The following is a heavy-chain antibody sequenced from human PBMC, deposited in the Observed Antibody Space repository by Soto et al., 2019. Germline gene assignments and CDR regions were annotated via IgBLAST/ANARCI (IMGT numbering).Heavy chain of an antibody. CDR3: ARARGKFITLDY. CDR2: IIPIFGTA. V-gene: IGHV1-69*13. D-gene: IGHD3-22*01. J-gene: IGHJ4*02. CDR1: GGTFSSYA. Sequence: SVKVSWKASGGTFSSYAISWVRQAPGQGLEWMGGIIPIFGTANYAQKFQGRVTITADESTSTAYMELSSLRSEDTAVYYCARARGKFITLDYWGQGTLVTVSS.